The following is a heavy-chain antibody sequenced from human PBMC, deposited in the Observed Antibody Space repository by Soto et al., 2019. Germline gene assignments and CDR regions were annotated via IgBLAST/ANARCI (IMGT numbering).Heavy chain of an antibody. CDR2: ISYDGSNK. J-gene: IGHJ6*02. D-gene: IGHD6-13*01. V-gene: IGHV3-30-3*01. CDR1: GFTFSSYA. CDR3: ARPRYSSSWYGYYYYGMDV. Sequence: QVQLVESGGGVVQPGRSLRLSCAASGFTFSSYAMHWVRQAPGKGLEWVAVISYDGSNKYYAESVKSRFTISRYNSKNTLYLQMNSLRAEDTAVYYCARPRYSSSWYGYYYYGMDVWGQGTTVTGYS.